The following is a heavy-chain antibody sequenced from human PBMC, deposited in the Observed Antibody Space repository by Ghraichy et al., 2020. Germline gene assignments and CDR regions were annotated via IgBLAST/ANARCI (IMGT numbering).Heavy chain of an antibody. V-gene: IGHV4-38-2*02. CDR1: GYSISSGYY. Sequence: SETLSLTGAVSGYSISSGYYWGWIRQPPGKGLEWIGSIYHSGSTYYNPSLKSRVTISVDTSKNQFSLKLSSVTAADTAVYYCARDETSSGSYGIDYWGQGTLVTVSS. D-gene: IGHD3-10*01. CDR3: ARDETSSGSYGIDY. CDR2: IYHSGST. J-gene: IGHJ4*02.